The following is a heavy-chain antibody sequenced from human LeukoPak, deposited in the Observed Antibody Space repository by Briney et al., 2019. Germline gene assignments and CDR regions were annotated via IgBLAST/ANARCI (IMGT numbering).Heavy chain of an antibody. CDR2: ISAYNGNT. CDR3: ARSVSGSSPFYFDC. CDR1: GYIFTTYG. D-gene: IGHD3-10*01. Sequence: ASAKVSCKASGYIFTTYGISWVRQAPGQGLEWMGWISAYNGNTNYAQKLQGRVTMTTDTSTSTAYLELRSLRSDDTAVYYCARSVSGSSPFYFDCWGQGTLVTVSS. V-gene: IGHV1-18*01. J-gene: IGHJ4*02.